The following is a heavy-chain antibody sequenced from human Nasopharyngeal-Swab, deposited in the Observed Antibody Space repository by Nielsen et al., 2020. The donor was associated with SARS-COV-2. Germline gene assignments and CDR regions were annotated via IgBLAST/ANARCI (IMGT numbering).Heavy chain of an antibody. Sequence: GGSLRLSCAASGFTFSNYWMHWVRQAPGKGLVWVSRIHIDGSSTSYGDSVKGRFTISRDNAKNSLYLQMNSLRHEDTAVYYCASGTYDNAPGWGQGTLVTVS. CDR2: IHIDGSST. CDR1: GFTFSNYW. V-gene: IGHV3-74*01. D-gene: IGHD1-1*01. J-gene: IGHJ4*02. CDR3: ASGTYDNAPG.